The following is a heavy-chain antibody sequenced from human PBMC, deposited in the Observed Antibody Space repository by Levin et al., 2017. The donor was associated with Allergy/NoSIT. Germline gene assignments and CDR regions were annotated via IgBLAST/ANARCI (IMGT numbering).Heavy chain of an antibody. V-gene: IGHV4-59*01. CDR3: ARLDPIILHLGP. Sequence: SQTLSLTCTVSGVSISSYYWSWIRQPPGKGLEWVGYVYNSATTYNPSLKSRLTMSVDTSKNQFSLELNSMTPADTAVYYCARLDPIILHLGPWGQGTLVTVSS. CDR2: VYNSAT. CDR1: GVSISSYY. D-gene: IGHD5-24*01. J-gene: IGHJ5*02.